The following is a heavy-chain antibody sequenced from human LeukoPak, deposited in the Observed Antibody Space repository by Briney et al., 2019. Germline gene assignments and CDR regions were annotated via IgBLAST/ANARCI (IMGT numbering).Heavy chain of an antibody. Sequence: ASVKVSCKASGYSFTSYGISWVRQAPGQGLEWTGWISTHNGNTNYAQKLQGRVTMTIDTSTSTAYMDLTSLRSDDTAVYYCARGEYGGGWYARGFFDCWGQGTLVTVSS. J-gene: IGHJ4*02. V-gene: IGHV1-18*01. D-gene: IGHD6-19*01. CDR2: ISTHNGNT. CDR3: ARGEYGGGWYARGFFDC. CDR1: GYSFTSYG.